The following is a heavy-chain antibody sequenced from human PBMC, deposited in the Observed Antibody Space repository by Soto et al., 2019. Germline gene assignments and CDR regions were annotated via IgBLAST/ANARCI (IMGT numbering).Heavy chain of an antibody. CDR2: IIPIFGTA. J-gene: IGHJ5*02. Sequence: ASVKVSCKASGGTFSSYAISWVRQAPGQGLEWMGGIIPIFGTANYAQKFQGRVTITADKSTSTAYMELSSLRSEDTAVYYCATDLSSVVVVPADIPEHTTWFDPWGQGTLVTVSS. CDR3: ATDLSSVVVVPADIPEHTTWFDP. V-gene: IGHV1-69*06. CDR1: GGTFSSYA. D-gene: IGHD2-2*01.